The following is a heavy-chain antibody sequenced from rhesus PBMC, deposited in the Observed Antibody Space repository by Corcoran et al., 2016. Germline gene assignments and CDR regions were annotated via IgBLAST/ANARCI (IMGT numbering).Heavy chain of an antibody. CDR1: GFTFSSYG. J-gene: IGHJ4*01. CDR3: TSVVYSNYYDY. Sequence: EVQLVESGGGLVQPGGSLRLSCAASGFTFSSYGMSWVRQAPGKGVGLFSSISSDSSYLYYSDSGKGQFTSSRDNAKHSLSLQMNSLRAEDTAVYYCTSVVYSNYYDYWGQGVLVTVSS. CDR2: ISSDSSYL. D-gene: IGHD4-23*01. V-gene: IGHV3S16*01.